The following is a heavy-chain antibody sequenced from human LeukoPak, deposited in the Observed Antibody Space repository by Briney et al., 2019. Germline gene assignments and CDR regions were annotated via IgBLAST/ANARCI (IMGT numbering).Heavy chain of an antibody. CDR3: ARGPIGGLRKGFDI. V-gene: IGHV1-2*02. D-gene: IGHD1-26*01. J-gene: IGHJ4*02. CDR2: INTHNGAT. CDR1: GNTFAGYY. Sequence: GASVKASCKASGNTFAGYYVHWVRQAPGQGLQWVGWINTHNGATNYAQHFQGRVTMTTDTAVTAAYMDLDGLISDDAAVYFCARGPIGGLRKGFDIWGQGTLVTVSS.